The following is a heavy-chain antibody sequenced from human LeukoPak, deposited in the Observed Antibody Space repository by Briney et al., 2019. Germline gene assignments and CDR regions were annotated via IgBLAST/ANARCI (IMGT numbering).Heavy chain of an antibody. J-gene: IGHJ5*02. Sequence: AASVKVSCKASGYTFTSYDINWVRQATGQGLEWVGWMNPNSGNTGYAQKFQGRVTMTRNTSISTAYMELSSLRSEDTAVYYCARGRGSSINNWFDPWGQGTQVTVSS. CDR3: ARGRGSSINNWFDP. CDR1: GYTFTSYD. D-gene: IGHD6-13*01. V-gene: IGHV1-8*01. CDR2: MNPNSGNT.